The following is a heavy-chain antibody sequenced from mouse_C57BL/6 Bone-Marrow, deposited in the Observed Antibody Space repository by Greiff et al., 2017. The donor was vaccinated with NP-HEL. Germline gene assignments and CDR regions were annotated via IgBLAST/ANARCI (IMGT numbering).Heavy chain of an antibody. D-gene: IGHD1-1*01. CDR1: GFTFSDAW. CDR2: IRNKANNHAT. Sequence: EVMLVESGGGLVQPGGSMKLSCAASGFTFSDAWMDWVRQSPEKGLEWVAEIRNKANNHATYYAESVKGRFTISRDDSKSSVYLQMNSLRAEDTGIYYCTSYVMDYAMDYWGQGTSVTVSS. CDR3: TSYVMDYAMDY. J-gene: IGHJ4*01. V-gene: IGHV6-6*01.